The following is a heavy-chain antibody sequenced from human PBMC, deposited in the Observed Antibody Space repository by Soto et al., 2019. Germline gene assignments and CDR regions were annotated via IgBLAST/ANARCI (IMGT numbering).Heavy chain of an antibody. J-gene: IGHJ6*02. CDR3: ARVNYGDYYYGMDV. V-gene: IGHV4-59*01. Sequence: ETLSLTCTVSGGSINYSYWTWIRQPPGKGLEWIGYISYTGSANYNASLKSRLTISVDTSKNQFSLKLSSVTAADTALYYCARVNYGDYYYGMDVWGQGTTVTVSS. D-gene: IGHD4-17*01. CDR1: GGSINYSY. CDR2: ISYTGSA.